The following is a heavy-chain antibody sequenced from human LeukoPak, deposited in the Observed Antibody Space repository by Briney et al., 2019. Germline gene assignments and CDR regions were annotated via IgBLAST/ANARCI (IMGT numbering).Heavy chain of an antibody. CDR2: IENSGST. V-gene: IGHV4-34*01. CDR1: GGSFSVYY. D-gene: IGHD3-9*01. Sequence: PSETLSLTCAVYGGSFSVYYWSWIRQPPGKGLEWIGQIENSGSTKYNPSLKSRVTISVDTSKNQFSLKLNSVTAADTAVYYCAREKYDILTGYYPSYYYYYYMDVWGKGTTVTVSS. CDR3: AREKYDILTGYYPSYYYYYYMDV. J-gene: IGHJ6*03.